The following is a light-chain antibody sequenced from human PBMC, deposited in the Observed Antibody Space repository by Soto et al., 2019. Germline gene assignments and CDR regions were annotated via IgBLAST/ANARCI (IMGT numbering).Light chain of an antibody. Sequence: EIVLTQSPGTLSLSPGERATLSCRASQSVSSGYLAWYQQKPGQAPRLLLYGASNRATDIPDRFSGSGSGTDFTLTFSRVEPEDFAVYSCQQYGSSPYTFGQGTKLEIK. J-gene: IGKJ2*01. CDR2: GAS. CDR3: QQYGSSPYT. CDR1: QSVSSGY. V-gene: IGKV3-20*01.